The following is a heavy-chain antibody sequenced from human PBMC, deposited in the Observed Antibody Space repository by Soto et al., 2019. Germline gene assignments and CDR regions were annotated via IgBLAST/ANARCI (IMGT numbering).Heavy chain of an antibody. D-gene: IGHD6-19*01. CDR3: AREAAVAGFDH. CDR2: ISRGSTYI. CDR1: GFTFSTYS. V-gene: IGHV3-21*01. J-gene: IGHJ4*02. Sequence: VQLVESGGGLVKPGGSLRLSCAASGFTFSTYSMNWVRQAPGKGLEWVSSISRGSTYIFYADSVKGRFTISRDNAKNSLHLQMNSLRAEDTAVYYCAREAAVAGFDHWGQGALVTVSS.